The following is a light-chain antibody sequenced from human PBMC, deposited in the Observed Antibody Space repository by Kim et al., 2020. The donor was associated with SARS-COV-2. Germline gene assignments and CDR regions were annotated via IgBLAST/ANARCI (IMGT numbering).Light chain of an antibody. Sequence: TRTLSSGDSNYKVNWYQQRPGKGPRFVVRVGTGGIVGAKGDGIPDRFSVLGSGLNRYLTIKNIQEEDGSDYHCGADHGSGSNFVWVFGGGTQLTVL. CDR2: VGTGGIVG. V-gene: IGLV9-49*01. J-gene: IGLJ3*02. CDR3: GADHGSGSNFVWV. CDR1: SGDSNYK.